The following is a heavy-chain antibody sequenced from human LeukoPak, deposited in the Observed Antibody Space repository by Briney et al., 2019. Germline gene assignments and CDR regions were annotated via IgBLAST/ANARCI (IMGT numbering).Heavy chain of an antibody. J-gene: IGHJ5*02. D-gene: IGHD3-10*01. CDR1: GGSISSSSYY. CDR2: IYYSGST. CDR3: ARDFGGYYGSGSYYNWFDP. Sequence: SETLSLTCTVSGGSISSSSYYWGWIRQPPGKGLEWIGSIYYSGSTYYNPSLKSRVTISVDTSKNQFSLKLSSVTAADTAVYYCARDFGGYYGSGSYYNWFDPWGQGTLVTVSS. V-gene: IGHV4-39*07.